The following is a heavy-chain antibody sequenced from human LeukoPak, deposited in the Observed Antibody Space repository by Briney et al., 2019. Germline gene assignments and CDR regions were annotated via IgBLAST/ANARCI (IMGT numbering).Heavy chain of an antibody. CDR3: ARDLFGSGSSSFDS. D-gene: IGHD3-10*01. J-gene: IGHJ4*02. CDR2: ISTGSTYT. Sequence: GGSLRLSCAASGFTFSDYYMTWIRQAPGKGLEWVSYISTGSTYTNYADSVKGRFTISRDDAKNSLYLQMHSLRAEDTAVYYCARDLFGSGSSSFDSWGQGTLVTVSS. V-gene: IGHV3-11*05. CDR1: GFTFSDYY.